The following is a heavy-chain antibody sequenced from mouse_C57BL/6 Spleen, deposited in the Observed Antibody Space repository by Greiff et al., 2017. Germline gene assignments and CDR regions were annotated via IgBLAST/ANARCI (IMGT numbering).Heavy chain of an antibody. J-gene: IGHJ3*01. Sequence: QVQLQQPGAELVKPGASVKMSCKASGYTFTSYWITWVKQRPGQGLEWIGDIYPGSGSTNYNEKFKSKATLTVDTSSSTAYMQLSSLTSEDSAVYYCARPDISGSWFAYWGQGTLVTVSA. D-gene: IGHD3-2*02. CDR2: IYPGSGST. CDR3: ARPDISGSWFAY. CDR1: GYTFTSYW. V-gene: IGHV1-55*01.